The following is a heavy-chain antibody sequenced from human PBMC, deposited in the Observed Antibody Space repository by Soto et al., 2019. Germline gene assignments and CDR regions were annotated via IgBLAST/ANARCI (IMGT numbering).Heavy chain of an antibody. CDR2: INPNSGGT. J-gene: IGHJ6*02. Sequence: SVKVSCKTSGYTFTGYYMHLVRQAPGQGLEWMGWINPNSGGTNYAQKFQGWVTMTRDTSISTAYMELSRLRSDDTAVYYCARGLTTVTTRPPRNYYYGMDVWAQGTTVTVSS. CDR3: ARGLTTVTTRPPRNYYYGMDV. D-gene: IGHD4-4*01. V-gene: IGHV1-2*04. CDR1: GYTFTGYY.